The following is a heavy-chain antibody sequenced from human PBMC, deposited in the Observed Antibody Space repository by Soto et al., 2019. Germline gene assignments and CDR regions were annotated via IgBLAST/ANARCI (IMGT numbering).Heavy chain of an antibody. V-gene: IGHV3-23*01. D-gene: IGHD3-22*01. J-gene: IGHJ3*01. CDR3: AKGFYGSSGYYRGAFDL. CDR2: VSASGGSA. Sequence: EVQLLESGGGSVQPGGSLRLSCAASGFTFSSYAMSWVRQAPGKGLDWVSAVSASGGSAYYADSVKGRFTISKDNSKKPVYLQMNSLGGDDTATYFWAKGFYGSSGYYRGAFDLWGQGTVVTVSS. CDR1: GFTFSSYA.